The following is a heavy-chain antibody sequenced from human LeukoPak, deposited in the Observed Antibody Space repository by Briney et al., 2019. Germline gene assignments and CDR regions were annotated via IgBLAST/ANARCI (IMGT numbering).Heavy chain of an antibody. J-gene: IGHJ3*02. Sequence: SETLSLSCTVSGYSISSGYYCGWIRQPPGKGLEWIGSIYHSGSTYYNPSLKSRVTISVDTSKNQFSLKLSSVTAADTAVYYCARDSGWDYDSSGYHAFDIWGQGTMVTVSS. CDR2: IYHSGST. D-gene: IGHD3-22*01. CDR1: GYSISSGYY. V-gene: IGHV4-38-2*02. CDR3: ARDSGWDYDSSGYHAFDI.